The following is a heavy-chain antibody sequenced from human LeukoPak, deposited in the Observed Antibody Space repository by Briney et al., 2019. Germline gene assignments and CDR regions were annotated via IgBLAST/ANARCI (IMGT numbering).Heavy chain of an antibody. CDR3: ARDWGGDGWFSPTFDY. D-gene: IGHD6-19*01. CDR1: GYSFSTFG. J-gene: IGHJ4*02. V-gene: IGHV1-18*01. Sequence: ASVKVSCRTSGYSFSTFGISWVRQAPGQGLEWVGWISADNANTNYAQHFQDRVTMTTDTSTNSAYMELRSLISDDTSVYYCARDWGGDGWFSPTFDYWGQGTLVTVSS. CDR2: ISADNANT.